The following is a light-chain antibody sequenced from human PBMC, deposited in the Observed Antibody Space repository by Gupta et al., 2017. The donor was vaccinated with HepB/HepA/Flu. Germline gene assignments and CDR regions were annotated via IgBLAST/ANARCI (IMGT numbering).Light chain of an antibody. V-gene: IGKV3-11*01. CDR3: QQRGDWPLFT. CDR1: QSVGTY. Sequence: IVLTQSPAILSLSPGERATLSCRATQSVGTYLAWYQHKPGQAPRLLIYDASNRATGIPARFSGSGSGTDFTLTISSLEPEDFAVYYCQQRGDWPLFTFGPGTRVDIK. J-gene: IGKJ3*01. CDR2: DAS.